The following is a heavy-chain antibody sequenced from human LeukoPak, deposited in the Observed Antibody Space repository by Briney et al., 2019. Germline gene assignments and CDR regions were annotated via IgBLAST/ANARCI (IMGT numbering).Heavy chain of an antibody. CDR1: GFTLCSNN. CDR2: IYSGGST. V-gene: IGHV3-53*01. CDR3: AKEGDCSTTSCLTGGLDV. D-gene: IGHD2-2*01. Sequence: PRGSLRLSPAASGFTLCSNNMCWGPPGPGERLEWVSVIYSGGSTYYADSVKGRFTISRDNSKNTVYLQMSSLRAEDTAVYYCAKEGDCSTTSCLTGGLDVWGKGTTVTVSS. J-gene: IGHJ6*04.